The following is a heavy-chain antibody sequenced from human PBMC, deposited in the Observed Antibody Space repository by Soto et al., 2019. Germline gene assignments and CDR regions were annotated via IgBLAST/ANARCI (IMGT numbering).Heavy chain of an antibody. CDR2: IYYRSKWYN. Sequence: KTLPLTCAISGDSVYTNSATWHWIRQSPSRGLEWLGRIYYRSKWYNDYVVSVKSRITINPDTSKNQFSLHLNSVTPEDTAVYYYAKARNGLDVWGQATTVTVSS. CDR1: GDSVYTNSAT. J-gene: IGHJ6*02. CDR3: AKARNGLDV. D-gene: IGHD6-6*01. V-gene: IGHV6-1*01.